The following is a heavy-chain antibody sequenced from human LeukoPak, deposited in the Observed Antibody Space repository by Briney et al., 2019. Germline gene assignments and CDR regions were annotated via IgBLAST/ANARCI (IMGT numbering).Heavy chain of an antibody. D-gene: IGHD3-16*01. CDR2: INTDGHNT. J-gene: IGHJ4*02. CDR1: GFTFSNYW. Sequence: GGSLRLSCAASGFTFSNYWMHWVRQAPGKGLVWVSLINTDGHNTNYADSVKGRFTISRDNAKNTLYLQMYSLRAEDTAVYYCASSVYSSYAYWGQGTLVTVSS. CDR3: ASSVYSSYAY. V-gene: IGHV3-74*01.